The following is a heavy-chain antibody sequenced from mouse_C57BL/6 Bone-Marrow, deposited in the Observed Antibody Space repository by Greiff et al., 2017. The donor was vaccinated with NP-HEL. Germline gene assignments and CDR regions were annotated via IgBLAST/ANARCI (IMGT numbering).Heavy chain of an antibody. CDR2: IDPEDGET. CDR1: GFTIKDYY. D-gene: IGHD1-1*01. J-gene: IGHJ2*01. CDR3: ASAGTVVATGYFDY. Sequence: EVQRVESGAELVKPGASVKLSCTASGFTIKDYYMHWVKQRTEQGLEWIGRIDPEDGETKYAPKFQGKATITADTSSNTAYLQLSSLTSEDTAVYYCASAGTVVATGYFDYWGQGTTLTVSS. V-gene: IGHV14-2*01.